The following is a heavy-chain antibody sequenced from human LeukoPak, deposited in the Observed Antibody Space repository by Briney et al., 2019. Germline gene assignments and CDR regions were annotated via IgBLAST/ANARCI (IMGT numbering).Heavy chain of an antibody. D-gene: IGHD3-22*01. CDR1: GFTFSSYS. V-gene: IGHV3-21*01. Sequence: GGSLRLSCAASGFTFSSYSMNWARQAPGKGLEWVSSISSSSYIYYADSVKGRFTISRDNAKNSLYLQMNSLRAEDTAVYYCARCPYYDSSGSFGYWGQGTLVTVSS. CDR2: ISSSSYI. J-gene: IGHJ4*02. CDR3: ARCPYYDSSGSFGY.